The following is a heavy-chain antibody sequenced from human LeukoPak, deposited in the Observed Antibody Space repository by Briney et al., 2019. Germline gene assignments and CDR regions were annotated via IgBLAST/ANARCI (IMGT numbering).Heavy chain of an antibody. Sequence: GGSLRLSCSGSGFTLSSYAMHWVRQAPGKGLEFVSAISTNGDDTYYADSVKGRFTISRDNSKNTVYLQMSNLRLEDTAVYHCKARGRGAPCYWGQGTLGTGSS. CDR2: ISTNGDDT. V-gene: IGHV3-64D*06. CDR3: KARGRGAPCY. CDR1: GFTLSSYA. J-gene: IGHJ4*02. D-gene: IGHD3-10*01.